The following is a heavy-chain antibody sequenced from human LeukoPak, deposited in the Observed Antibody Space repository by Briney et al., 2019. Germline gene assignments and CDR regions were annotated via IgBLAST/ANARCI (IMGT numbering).Heavy chain of an antibody. Sequence: GGSLRLSCAASGFTFSSYEMNWVRQAPGKGLEWVSHISSSGCTIYYADSVKGRFTISRDNAKNSLYLQMNSLRAEDTAVYYCAELGITMIGGVWGKGTTVTISS. CDR2: ISSSGCTI. D-gene: IGHD3-10*02. V-gene: IGHV3-48*03. J-gene: IGHJ6*04. CDR3: AELGITMIGGV. CDR1: GFTFSSYE.